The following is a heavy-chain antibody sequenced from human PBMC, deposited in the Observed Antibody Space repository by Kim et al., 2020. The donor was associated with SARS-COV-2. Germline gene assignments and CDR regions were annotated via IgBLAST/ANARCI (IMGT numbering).Heavy chain of an antibody. J-gene: IGHJ4*02. CDR3: ANGVPGAVKFEY. CDR2: INRSGGNT. CDR1: GFTFSNYD. Sequence: GGSLRLSCAASGFTFSNYDLTWVRQAPGKGLEWVSSINRSGGNTFYADSVKGRFTISRDNSKNTLYLQMNSLRAEDTAVYYCANGVPGAVKFEYWGQGALVTVSS. D-gene: IGHD6-19*01. V-gene: IGHV3-23*01.